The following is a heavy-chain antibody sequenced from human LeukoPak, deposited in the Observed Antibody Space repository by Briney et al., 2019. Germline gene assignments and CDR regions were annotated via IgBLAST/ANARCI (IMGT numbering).Heavy chain of an antibody. CDR2: ISSSSSSTI. D-gene: IGHD6-19*01. CDR3: ASAGSGLY. Sequence: SGGSLRLSCAASGFSFSSYSMNWVRQAPGKGLEWVSYISSSSSSTIYYADFVKGRFTISRDNAKNSLYLQMNSLRDEDTAVYYCASAGSGLYWGQGTLVTVSS. V-gene: IGHV3-48*02. J-gene: IGHJ4*02. CDR1: GFSFSSYS.